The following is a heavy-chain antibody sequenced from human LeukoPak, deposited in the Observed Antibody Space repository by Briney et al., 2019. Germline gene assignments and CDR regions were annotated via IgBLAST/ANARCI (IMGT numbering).Heavy chain of an antibody. J-gene: IGHJ5*02. V-gene: IGHV3-23*01. D-gene: IGHD3-10*01. CDR3: AKDRGYGSGSYSIWTPWFDP. CDR2: ISNNGGYT. CDR1: GFTFSSSA. Sequence: GGSLRLSCAASGFTFSSSAMSWVRQAPGKGLEWVSAISNNGGYTYYADSVQGRFTISRDNSKSTLCLQMNSLRAEDTAVYYCAKDRGYGSGSYSIWTPWFDPWGQGTLVTVSS.